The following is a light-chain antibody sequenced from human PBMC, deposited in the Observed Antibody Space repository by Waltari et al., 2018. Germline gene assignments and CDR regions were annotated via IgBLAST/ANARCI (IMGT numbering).Light chain of an antibody. J-gene: IGLJ2*01. CDR3: ASRGASKV. CDR2: EVS. CDR1: SSDVGAYKY. V-gene: IGLV2-8*01. Sequence: QSALTQPPSASGSPGQSVTISCTGTSSDVGAYKYVSWYQQHPGKAPKLLIYEVSKRASGVPDSFSGSKSGNTASLTVSGLQAEDEADYYCASRGASKVFGGGTKLTVL.